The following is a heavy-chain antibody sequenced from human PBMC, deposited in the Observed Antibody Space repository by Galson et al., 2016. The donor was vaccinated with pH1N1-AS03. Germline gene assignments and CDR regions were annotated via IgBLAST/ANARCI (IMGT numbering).Heavy chain of an antibody. D-gene: IGHD3-3*01. J-gene: IGHJ4*02. CDR2: ISFDGSNK. Sequence: SLRLSCAATKFTFSRFSMHWVRQAPGKGLEWVAAISFDGSNKHYADSVKGRFTISRDDAKNTLYLQMNSLRSEDTAVYFCTRDLGRLLEWVLDYWGQGSLVTVSS. CDR1: KFTFSRFS. CDR3: TRDLGRLLEWVLDY. V-gene: IGHV3-30*04.